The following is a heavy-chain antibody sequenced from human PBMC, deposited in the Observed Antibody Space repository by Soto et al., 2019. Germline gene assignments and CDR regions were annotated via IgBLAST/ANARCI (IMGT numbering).Heavy chain of an antibody. V-gene: IGHV1-18*01. CDR1: GYTFTNYG. D-gene: IGHD3-16*01. J-gene: IGHJ6*02. Sequence: QVQVVQSGGEVKQPGASVKVSCKASGYTFTNYGLTWVRQAPGRGLEWMGWLSPNDGKTNYAQKLQGRLTMTTDTSTSTAYMELWSLRFDDTAIYYCVRGGGSNYYGLDVWGQGTMVTVSS. CDR3: VRGGGSNYYGLDV. CDR2: LSPNDGKT.